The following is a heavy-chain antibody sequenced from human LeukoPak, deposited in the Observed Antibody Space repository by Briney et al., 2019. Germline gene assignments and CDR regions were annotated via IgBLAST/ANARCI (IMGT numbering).Heavy chain of an antibody. Sequence: PGGSLRLSCAVSGFTFSDHYMDWVRQAPGKGLEWIATMTVTNKIYYADSVKGRFTISRDNAENSVYLQMNSLRDEDTAVYSCARAQTLFWEFDGFDIWGRGTKVTVSS. J-gene: IGHJ3*02. CDR3: ARAQTLFWEFDGFDI. D-gene: IGHD3-3*01. CDR2: MTVTNKI. CDR1: GFTFSDHY. V-gene: IGHV3-69-1*01.